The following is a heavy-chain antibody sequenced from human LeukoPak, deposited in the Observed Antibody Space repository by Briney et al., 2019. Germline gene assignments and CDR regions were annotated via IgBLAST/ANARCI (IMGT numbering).Heavy chain of an antibody. D-gene: IGHD3-16*01. CDR2: IWYDGSNK. CDR3: ASHLGGHFDY. J-gene: IGHJ4*02. Sequence: GRSLRLSCAASGFTFSSYGMHWVRQAPGKGLEWVAVIWYDGSNKCYADSVKGRFTISRDNSKNTLYLQMNSLRAEDTAVYYCASHLGGHFDYWGQGTLVTVSS. CDR1: GFTFSSYG. V-gene: IGHV3-33*01.